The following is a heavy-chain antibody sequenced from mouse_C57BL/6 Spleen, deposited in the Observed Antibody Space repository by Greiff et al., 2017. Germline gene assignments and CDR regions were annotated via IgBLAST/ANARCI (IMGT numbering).Heavy chain of an antibody. CDR3: VRGILSIYDGYSYAMDY. D-gene: IGHD2-3*01. V-gene: IGHV10-3*01. Sequence: EVQRVESGGGLVQPKGSLKLSCAASGFTFNTYAMHWVRQAPGKGLEWVARIRSKSSNYATYYADSVKDRFTISRDDSQSMLYLQMNNLKTEDTAMYYCVRGILSIYDGYSYAMDYWGQGTSVTVSS. CDR1: GFTFNTYA. J-gene: IGHJ4*01. CDR2: IRSKSSNYAT.